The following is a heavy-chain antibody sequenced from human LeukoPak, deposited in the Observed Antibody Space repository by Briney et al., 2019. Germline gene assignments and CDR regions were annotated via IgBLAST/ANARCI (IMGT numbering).Heavy chain of an antibody. CDR2: ISGSGGST. D-gene: IGHD2-15*01. Sequence: GGSLRLSGAASGFTFSSYAMSWVRQAPGKGLEWVSTISGSGGSTYYADSVKGRFTISRDNSKNTLYLQMNSLRAEDTAVYYCAKDARGGYCSGGSCYPDYWGQGTLVTVSS. CDR1: GFTFSSYA. V-gene: IGHV3-23*01. J-gene: IGHJ4*02. CDR3: AKDARGGYCSGGSCYPDY.